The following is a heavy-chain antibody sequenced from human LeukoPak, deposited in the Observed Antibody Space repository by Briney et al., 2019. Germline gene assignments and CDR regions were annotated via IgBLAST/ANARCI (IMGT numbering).Heavy chain of an antibody. Sequence: ASVRVSCKASGDTFTGYYIHWVRQAPGQGLEWMGWINPDSGGTNYAQKFQGRVTMTRDTSISTAYMELSRLTSDDTAVYFCARAGPYYYDSSNAFDIWGQGTMVTVSS. CDR1: GDTFTGYY. D-gene: IGHD3-22*01. CDR2: INPDSGGT. CDR3: ARAGPYYYDSSNAFDI. V-gene: IGHV1-2*02. J-gene: IGHJ3*02.